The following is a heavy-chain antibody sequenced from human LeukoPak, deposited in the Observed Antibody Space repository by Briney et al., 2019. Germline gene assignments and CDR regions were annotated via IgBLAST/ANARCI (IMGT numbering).Heavy chain of an antibody. CDR2: IRYDGGNK. J-gene: IGHJ5*02. Sequence: PGGSLRLSCAPSGFTFSNYGMRWVREAPGKELEWVAFIRYDGGNKYYADSVKGRFTISRDISKNTLHLQMNSLRAEDTAVYYCAWKDCSGGSCYRGWNWFDPWGQGTLVTVSS. V-gene: IGHV3-30*02. CDR3: AWKDCSGGSCYRGWNWFDP. D-gene: IGHD2-15*01. CDR1: GFTFSNYG.